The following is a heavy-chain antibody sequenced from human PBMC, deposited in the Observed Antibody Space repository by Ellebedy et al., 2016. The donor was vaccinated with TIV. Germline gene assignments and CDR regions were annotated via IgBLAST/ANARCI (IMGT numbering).Heavy chain of an antibody. CDR1: NGSITDYF. CDR2: IYYSGST. V-gene: IGHV4-59*01. Sequence: SETLSLTCAVSNGSITDYFWTWIRQPPGKGLEWLGHIYYSGSTTFNPSLKSRLTILVDASKNQISLTLRSVTAADTAVYFCARESYDILTGQTYGLDVWGQGTTVAVSS. J-gene: IGHJ6*02. CDR3: ARESYDILTGQTYGLDV. D-gene: IGHD3-9*01.